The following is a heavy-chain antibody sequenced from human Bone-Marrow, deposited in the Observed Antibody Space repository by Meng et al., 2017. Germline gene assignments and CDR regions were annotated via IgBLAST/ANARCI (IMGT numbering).Heavy chain of an antibody. CDR2: IIPIFGTA. D-gene: IGHD3-10*01. CDR1: GGTFSSYA. V-gene: IGHV1-69*06. Sequence: QRRLVQSVDAVKKPASSVKVSCKALGGTFSSYAISWVRQAPGQGLEWMGGIIPIFGTANYAQKFQGRVTITADKSTSTAYMELSSLRSEDTAVYYCARDQRELLWFGELSPLSHWGQGTLVTVSS. CDR3: ARDQRELLWFGELSPLSH. J-gene: IGHJ4*02.